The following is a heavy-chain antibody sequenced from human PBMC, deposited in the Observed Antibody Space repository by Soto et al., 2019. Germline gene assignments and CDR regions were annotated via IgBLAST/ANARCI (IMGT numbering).Heavy chain of an antibody. CDR3: AREILMRRGWTIFLDW. Sequence: EVQLLQSGGGLVQPGGSLRLSCAASGFTFSTYDMSWVRQAPGKGLEWVSALSGGGENTYYADSVKGRFTVSSDTSKTTLYLQMNSLRAEDEAIYYCAREILMRRGWTIFLDWWGQGTLVTVSS. J-gene: IGHJ4*02. V-gene: IGHV3-23*01. D-gene: IGHD2-21*01. CDR2: LSGGGENT. CDR1: GFTFSTYD.